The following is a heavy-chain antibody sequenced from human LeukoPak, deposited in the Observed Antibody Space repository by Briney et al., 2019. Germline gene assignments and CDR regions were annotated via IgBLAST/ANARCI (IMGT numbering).Heavy chain of an antibody. V-gene: IGHV4-59*01. CDR2: IYYSGST. D-gene: IGHD6-6*01. J-gene: IGHJ4*02. Sequence: SETLSLTCTVSGVSISSYYWSWIRQPPGKGLEWIGYIYYSGSTNYNPSLKSRVTISVDTSKNQFSLKLSSVTAADTAVYYCAREGAARGKYYFDYWGQGTLVTVSS. CDR1: GVSISSYY. CDR3: AREGAARGKYYFDY.